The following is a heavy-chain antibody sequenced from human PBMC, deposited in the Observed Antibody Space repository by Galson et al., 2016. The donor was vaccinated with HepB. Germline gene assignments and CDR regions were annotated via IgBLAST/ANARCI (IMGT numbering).Heavy chain of an antibody. CDR1: GFSLRTRGVG. D-gene: IGHD4-17*01. CDR2: IYWDDDK. Sequence: PALVKPTQTLTLTCTFSGFSLRTRGVGVGWIRQPPGKALEWLALIYWDDDKRYSPSLKSRLTITKDTSKNQVVLTMTNMDPVDTATYYCAHGYGDYVGGNAFDIRGQGTMVTVSS. CDR3: AHGYGDYVGGNAFDI. J-gene: IGHJ3*02. V-gene: IGHV2-5*02.